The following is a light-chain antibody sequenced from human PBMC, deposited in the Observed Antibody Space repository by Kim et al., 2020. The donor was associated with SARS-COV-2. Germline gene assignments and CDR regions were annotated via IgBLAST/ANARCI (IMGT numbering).Light chain of an antibody. CDR1: SSDVGSYNL. Sequence: GQSITISCTGTSSDVGSYNLVSWYQQHPGKAPKLMIYEVSKRPSGVSNHFSGSKSGNTASLTISGLQAEDEADYYCCSYAGSSTWVFGGGTQLTVL. V-gene: IGLV2-23*02. J-gene: IGLJ3*02. CDR3: CSYAGSSTWV. CDR2: EVS.